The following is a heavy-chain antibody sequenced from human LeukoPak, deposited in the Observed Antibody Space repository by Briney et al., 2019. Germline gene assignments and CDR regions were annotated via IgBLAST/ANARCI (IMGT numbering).Heavy chain of an antibody. J-gene: IGHJ4*02. CDR3: ARDNWNYESRDFDY. D-gene: IGHD1-7*01. V-gene: IGHV4-59*01. Sequence: PSETLSLTCTVSGGSISSYYWSWIRQPPGKGLEWIGYIYYSGSTNYNPSLKSRVTISVDTSKNQFSLKLSSVTAADTAVYYCARDNWNYESRDFDYWGQGTLVTVSS. CDR2: IYYSGST. CDR1: GGSISSYY.